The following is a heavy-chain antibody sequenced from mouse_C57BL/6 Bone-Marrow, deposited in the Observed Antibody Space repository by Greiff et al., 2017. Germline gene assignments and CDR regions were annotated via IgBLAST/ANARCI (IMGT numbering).Heavy chain of an antibody. CDR3: AILVDHYDWGFYAMDY. CDR2: IHPSDSDT. Sequence: QVQLQQSGAELVKPGASVKVSCKASGYTFTSYWMHWVKQRPGQGLEWIGRIHPSDSDTNYNQKFKGKATLTVDKSSSTAYMQLSSLTSEDSAVYYCAILVDHYDWGFYAMDYWGQGTSVTVSS. V-gene: IGHV1-74*01. CDR1: GYTFTSYW. D-gene: IGHD2-4*01. J-gene: IGHJ4*01.